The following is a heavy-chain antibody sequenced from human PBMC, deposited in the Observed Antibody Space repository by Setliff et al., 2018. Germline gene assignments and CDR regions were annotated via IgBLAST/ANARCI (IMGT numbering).Heavy chain of an antibody. CDR2: IIPGLGIL. Sequence: SVKVSCKASGGTFNTYGITWVRQAPAQGLEWMGGIIPGLGILDYAQKFQDRVTITADRSTSTAYMELSSLRSEDTAVYYCAREPYNGRMYFDYWGPGTLVTVSS. V-gene: IGHV1-69*10. J-gene: IGHJ4*02. CDR1: GGTFNTYG. D-gene: IGHD1-26*01. CDR3: AREPYNGRMYFDY.